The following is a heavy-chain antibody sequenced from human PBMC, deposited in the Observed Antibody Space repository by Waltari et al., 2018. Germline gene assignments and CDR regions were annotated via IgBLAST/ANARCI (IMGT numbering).Heavy chain of an antibody. V-gene: IGHV3-48*04. CDR2: ISSSSSTI. Sequence: EVQLVESGGGLVQPGGSLRLSCAASGFTFSSYSMNWVRQAPGKGLDWVSYISSSSSTIYYADSVQGRFTISRDNAKNSLYLQMNSLRAEDTAVYYCARDGGCLKPVPLHYWGQGTLVTVSS. CDR1: GFTFSSYS. D-gene: IGHD6-13*01. CDR3: ARDGGCLKPVPLHY. J-gene: IGHJ4*02.